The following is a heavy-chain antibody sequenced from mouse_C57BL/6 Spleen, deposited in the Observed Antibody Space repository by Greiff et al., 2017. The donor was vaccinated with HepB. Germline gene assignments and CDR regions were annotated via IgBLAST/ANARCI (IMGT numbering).Heavy chain of an antibody. Sequence: QVQLQQSGAELVRPGASVTLSCKASGYTFTDYEMHWVKQTPVHGLEWIGAIDPETGGTAYNQKFKGKAILTADKSSSTAYMELRSLTSEDSAVYYCRRMGGSSRYWYFDVWGTGTTVTVSS. J-gene: IGHJ1*03. CDR2: IDPETGGT. CDR3: RRMGGSSRYWYFDV. D-gene: IGHD1-1*01. CDR1: GYTFTDYE. V-gene: IGHV1-15*01.